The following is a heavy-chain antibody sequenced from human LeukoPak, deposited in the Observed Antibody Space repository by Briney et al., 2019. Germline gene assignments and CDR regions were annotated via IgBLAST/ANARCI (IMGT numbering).Heavy chain of an antibody. D-gene: IGHD3-10*01. V-gene: IGHV4-34*01. J-gene: IGHJ5*02. CDR3: ARDGFGRYSYGLGGNWFDP. CDR2: INHSGST. Sequence: SESLSLTCAVYGGSFSGYYWSWIRQPPGKGLEWIGEINHSGSTNYNPSLKSRVTISVDTSKNQFSLKLSSVTAADTAVYYCARDGFGRYSYGLGGNWFDPCGQETLVTVSS. CDR1: GGSFSGYY.